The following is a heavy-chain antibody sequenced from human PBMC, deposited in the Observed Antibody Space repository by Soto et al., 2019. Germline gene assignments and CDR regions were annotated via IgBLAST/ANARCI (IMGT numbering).Heavy chain of an antibody. D-gene: IGHD4-4*01. CDR1: GYPFTGPY. CDR3: ARDFRTYSHGVDV. J-gene: IGHJ6*02. Sequence: QAQLVQSGTEVKKPGASVKVSCKASGYPFTGPYIYWVRQAPGQGLEWMGWINPSSGGTEFAEKFQGRVTVTRDTSIRTVFLELNSLTSDDTGVYFCARDFRTYSHGVDVWGQGTAFTVSS. CDR2: INPSSGGT. V-gene: IGHV1-2*02.